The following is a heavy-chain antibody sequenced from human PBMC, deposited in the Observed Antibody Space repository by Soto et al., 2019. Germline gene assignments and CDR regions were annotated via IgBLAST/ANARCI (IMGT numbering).Heavy chain of an antibody. V-gene: IGHV4-4*07. CDR3: ARESTVVTLRTFDI. J-gene: IGHJ3*02. CDR1: GGSISSYF. Sequence: PSETLSLTCTVSGGSISSYFCSWIRQPAGKGLEWIGRIYTSGSTNYNPSIKSRVTMSVDTSKNQFSLKLSSVTAADTAVYYCARESTVVTLRTFDIWGQGTMVTVS. D-gene: IGHD2-21*02. CDR2: IYTSGST.